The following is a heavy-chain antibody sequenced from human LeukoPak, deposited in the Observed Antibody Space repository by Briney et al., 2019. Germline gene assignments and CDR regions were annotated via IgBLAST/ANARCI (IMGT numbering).Heavy chain of an antibody. CDR1: GGSISSGSYY. V-gene: IGHV4-61*02. Sequence: SQTLSLTCTVSGGSISSGSYYWSWIRQPAGKGLEWIGRIYTSGSTNYNPSLKSRVTISVDTSKNQFSLKLSSVTAADTAVYYCARGVYYDSSGYYLGSYDAFDIWGQGTMVTVSS. CDR3: ARGVYYDSSGYYLGSYDAFDI. J-gene: IGHJ3*02. CDR2: IYTSGST. D-gene: IGHD3-22*01.